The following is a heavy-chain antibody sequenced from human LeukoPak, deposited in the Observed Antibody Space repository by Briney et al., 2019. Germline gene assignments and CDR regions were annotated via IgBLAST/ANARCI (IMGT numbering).Heavy chain of an antibody. D-gene: IGHD3-9*01. CDR3: AKDRGYDILRIWFDP. J-gene: IGHJ5*02. CDR1: GFTFSSYA. Sequence: PGGSLRLSCAASGFTFSSYAMSWVRQAPGKGLEWVSAISGSGGNTYYADSVKGRFTVSRDNSKNTLSLQMNTLRAEDTAVYYCAKDRGYDILRIWFDPWGQGTLVTVSP. V-gene: IGHV3-23*01. CDR2: ISGSGGNT.